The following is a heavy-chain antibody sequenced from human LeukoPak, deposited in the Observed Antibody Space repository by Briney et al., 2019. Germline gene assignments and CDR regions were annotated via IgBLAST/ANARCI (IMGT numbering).Heavy chain of an antibody. CDR2: IGNSDGAI. V-gene: IGHV3-11*04. J-gene: IGHJ6*03. Sequence: GGSLRLSCAASGFAVRDYYTSWIRQAPGKGLEWISYIGNSDGAINYADSVKGRFTISKDNSKNTLYLQMGSLRAEDMAVYYCAREDIVVVPAATADYYYYYYMDVWGKGTTVTVSS. CDR3: AREDIVVVPAATADYYYYYYMDV. CDR1: GFAVRDYY. D-gene: IGHD2-2*01.